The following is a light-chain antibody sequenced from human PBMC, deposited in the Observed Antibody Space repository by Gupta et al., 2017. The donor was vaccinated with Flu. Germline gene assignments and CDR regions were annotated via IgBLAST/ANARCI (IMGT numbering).Light chain of an antibody. V-gene: IGKV3-11*01. CDR1: QSVSRY. CDR2: GAS. Sequence: EIVLTQSSATLSLSPGERSTLSCKTSQSVSRYLAWYQQKPGQAPRLLVYGASNRATGIPARFSGSGSGTDFTLTISSLEPEDFAVYYCQQRSNWPSITFGQGTRLETK. J-gene: IGKJ5*01. CDR3: QQRSNWPSIT.